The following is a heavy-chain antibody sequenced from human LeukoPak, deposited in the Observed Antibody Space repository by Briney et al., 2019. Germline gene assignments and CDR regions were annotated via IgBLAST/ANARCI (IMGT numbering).Heavy chain of an antibody. V-gene: IGHV3-30-3*01. J-gene: IGHJ4*02. D-gene: IGHD1-1*01. CDR3: ASTTGTTS. Sequence: GGSLRLSCAASGFTFSSYAMHWVRPAPGKGLEWVAVISYDGSNKYYADSVKGRFTISRDNSKNTLYLQMNSLRAEDTAVYYCASTTGTTSWGQGTLVTVSS. CDR2: ISYDGSNK. CDR1: GFTFSSYA.